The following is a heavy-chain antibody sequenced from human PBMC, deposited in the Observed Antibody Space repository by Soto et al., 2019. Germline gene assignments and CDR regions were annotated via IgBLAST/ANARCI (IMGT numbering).Heavy chain of an antibody. CDR1: GGSISSYY. D-gene: IGHD1-1*01. CDR2: IYYSGST. CDR3: ARDNWNVVVDWFDP. J-gene: IGHJ5*02. Sequence: SETLSLTCTVSGGSISSYYWSWIRQPPGKGLEWIGYIYYSGSTNYNPSLKSRVTISVDTSKNQFSLKLSSVTAADTAVYYCARDNWNVVVDWFDPWGQGTLVTVSS. V-gene: IGHV4-59*01.